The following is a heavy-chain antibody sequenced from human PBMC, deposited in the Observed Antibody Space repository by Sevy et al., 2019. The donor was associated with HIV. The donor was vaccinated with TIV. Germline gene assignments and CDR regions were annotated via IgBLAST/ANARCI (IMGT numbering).Heavy chain of an antibody. J-gene: IGHJ6*02. CDR2: IKSKTDGGTT. CDR3: TTETLYDFGSGYYSFNPGNYYGMDV. Sequence: GGSLRLSCAASGFTFSNAWMSWVRQAPGKGLEWVGRIKSKTDGGTTDYAAPVKDRFTITRDDSVNMLYRQLNSLKTVDTAVYYCTTETLYDFGSGYYSFNPGNYYGMDVWGQGTTVTVSS. CDR1: GFTFSNAW. V-gene: IGHV3-15*01. D-gene: IGHD3-3*01.